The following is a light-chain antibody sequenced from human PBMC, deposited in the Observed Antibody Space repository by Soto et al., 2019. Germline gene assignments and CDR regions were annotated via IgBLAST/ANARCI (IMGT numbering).Light chain of an antibody. CDR1: SSDVGGYNY. CDR3: SSYTSSSTPWV. CDR2: EVS. J-gene: IGLJ1*01. Sequence: QSALTQPASVSGSPGQSITISCTGTSSDVGGYNYVSWYQQHPGKAPKLMIYEVSNRPSGVSNRFSGSNSGNTASLTISGLQAEDEADYYCSSYTSSSTPWVFGTGTKVTVL. V-gene: IGLV2-14*01.